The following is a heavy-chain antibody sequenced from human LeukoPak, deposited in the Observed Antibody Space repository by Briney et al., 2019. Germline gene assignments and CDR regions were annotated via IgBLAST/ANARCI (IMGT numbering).Heavy chain of an antibody. CDR3: ARGGQPPHHPRYYYYYYMDV. CDR1: GFTFSSYG. V-gene: IGHV3-30*03. Sequence: GGSLRLSCAASGFTFSSYGMHWVRQAPGKGLEWVAVISYDGSNKYYADSVKGRFTISRDNAKNSLYLQMNSLRAEDTAVYYCARGGQPPHHPRYYYYYYMDVWGKGTTVTVSS. J-gene: IGHJ6*03. D-gene: IGHD1-14*01. CDR2: ISYDGSNK.